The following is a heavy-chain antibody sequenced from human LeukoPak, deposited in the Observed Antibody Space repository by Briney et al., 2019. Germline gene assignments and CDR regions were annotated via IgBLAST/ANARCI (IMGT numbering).Heavy chain of an antibody. Sequence: GGSLRLSCAASGFTVSSNYMSWVRQAPGKGLEWVSVIYSGGTTSYADSVKGRFTFSRDMSKNTLYLQMNNLRAEDTAVYYCARELGYQAAPLDYWGQGTLVTVSS. V-gene: IGHV3-53*01. CDR3: ARELGYQAAPLDY. J-gene: IGHJ4*02. CDR2: IYSGGTT. D-gene: IGHD2-2*01. CDR1: GFTVSSNY.